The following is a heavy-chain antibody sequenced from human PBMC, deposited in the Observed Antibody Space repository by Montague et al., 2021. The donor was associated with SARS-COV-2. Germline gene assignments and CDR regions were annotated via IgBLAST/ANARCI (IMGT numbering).Heavy chain of an antibody. CDR3: ARVGRQQLVRLSGMDV. D-gene: IGHD6-13*01. V-gene: IGHV6-1*01. CDR2: TYYRSKWYN. J-gene: IGHJ6*02. Sequence: CAISGDSVSSNSAAWNWIRQSPSRGLEWLGRTYYRSKWYNDYALSVKXRITINPDTSKNQFSLQLNSVTAADTAVYYCARVGRQQLVRLSGMDVWGQGTTVTVSS. CDR1: GDSVSSNSAA.